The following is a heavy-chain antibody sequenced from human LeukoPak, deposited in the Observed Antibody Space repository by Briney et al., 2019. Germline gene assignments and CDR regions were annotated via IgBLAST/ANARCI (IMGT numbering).Heavy chain of an antibody. Sequence: ASVKVSCKAPGGTFISYAISWVRQAPGQGLEWMGGIIPIFGTANYAQKFQGRVTITADESTSTAYMELSSLRSEDTAVYYCASPPNYYDSSGYYYYWGQGTLVTVSS. D-gene: IGHD3-22*01. V-gene: IGHV1-69*13. CDR3: ASPPNYYDSSGYYYY. J-gene: IGHJ4*02. CDR1: GGTFISYA. CDR2: IIPIFGTA.